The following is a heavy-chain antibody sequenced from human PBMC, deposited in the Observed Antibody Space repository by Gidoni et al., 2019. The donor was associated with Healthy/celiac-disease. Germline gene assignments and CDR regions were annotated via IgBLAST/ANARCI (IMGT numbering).Heavy chain of an antibody. Sequence: EVQLLESGGGLVQPGGSLRLSCAASGFTFSSYAMSWVRQAPGKGLEWVSAISGSGGSTYYADSVKGRFTISRDNSKNTLYLQMNSLRAEDTAVYYCAKAEVVVRDYGDYVGYWGQGTLVTVSS. CDR3: AKAEVVVRDYGDYVGY. V-gene: IGHV3-23*01. CDR1: GFTFSSYA. CDR2: ISGSGGST. D-gene: IGHD4-17*01. J-gene: IGHJ4*02.